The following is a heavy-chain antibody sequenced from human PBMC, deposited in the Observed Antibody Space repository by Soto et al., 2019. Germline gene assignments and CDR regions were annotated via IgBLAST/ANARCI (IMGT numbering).Heavy chain of an antibody. J-gene: IGHJ4*02. V-gene: IGHV1-18*01. D-gene: IGHD3-10*01. CDR3: ARDLDGSGSYYTDY. Sequence: SVKVSCKASGYIFITYGISWVRQAPGQGLEWMGRISTYNGNTNYAQNLQGRVTMTTDTSTSTAYMELRSLRSDDTAVYYCARDLDGSGSYYTDYWGPGTLVTVSS. CDR2: ISTYNGNT. CDR1: GYIFITYG.